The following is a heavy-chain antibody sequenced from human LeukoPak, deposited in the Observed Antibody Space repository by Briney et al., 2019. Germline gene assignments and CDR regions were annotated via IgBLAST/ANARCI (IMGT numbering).Heavy chain of an antibody. CDR2: INHSGST. V-gene: IGHV4-34*08. D-gene: IGHD3-3*01. J-gene: IGHJ6*03. CDR1: GFTFSSYW. CDR3: ELRFFRFNYYMDV. Sequence: GSLRLSCAASGFTFSSYWMHWVRQAPGKGLEWIGEINHSGSTNYNPSLKSRVTISVDTSKNQFSLKLSSVTAADTAVYYCELRFFRFNYYMDVWGKGTTVTVSS.